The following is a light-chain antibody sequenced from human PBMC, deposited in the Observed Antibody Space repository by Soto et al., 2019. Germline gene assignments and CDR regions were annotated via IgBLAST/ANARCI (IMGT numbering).Light chain of an antibody. CDR1: SSDVGGYNY. CDR3: SSYTSSITYV. CDR2: EVS. Sequence: QSVLTQPASVSGSPGQSITISCTGTSSDVGGYNYVSWYQQHPGKAPKLMIYEVSNRPSGVSIRFSGSKSGNTASLTISGLQAADEADYYCSSYTSSITYVFGTGTKVPV. J-gene: IGLJ1*01. V-gene: IGLV2-14*01.